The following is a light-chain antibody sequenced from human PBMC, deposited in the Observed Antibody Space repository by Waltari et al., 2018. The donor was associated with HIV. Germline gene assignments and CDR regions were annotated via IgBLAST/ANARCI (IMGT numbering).Light chain of an antibody. J-gene: IGKJ1*01. CDR1: QGISNH. CDR3: QKDNSAPRT. CDR2: AAS. Sequence: DIQMTQSPSSLSASVGDRVTIPCRASQGISNHLAWYQQKPGKVPKLLIYAASTLQSGGPYLFSGSGSGIDFTLAISSLQPEDVATYYCQKDNSAPRTFGQGTKVEIK. V-gene: IGKV1-27*01.